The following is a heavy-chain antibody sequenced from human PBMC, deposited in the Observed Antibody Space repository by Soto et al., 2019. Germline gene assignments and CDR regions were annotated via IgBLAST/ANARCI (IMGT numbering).Heavy chain of an antibody. CDR1: GYSFTSYW. CDR2: IYPRDSDT. CDR3: ARTGTPYCSSTSCYKRWDYYYGMDV. D-gene: IGHD2-2*02. Sequence: PGESLKISCKGSGYSFTSYWIDWVPQMPGKGLELMGIIYPRDSDTRYRPSFQGQLTISADKSISTAYLQWSSLKASDTAMYYCARTGTPYCSSTSCYKRWDYYYGMDVWGQGTTVTVSS. V-gene: IGHV5-51*01. J-gene: IGHJ6*02.